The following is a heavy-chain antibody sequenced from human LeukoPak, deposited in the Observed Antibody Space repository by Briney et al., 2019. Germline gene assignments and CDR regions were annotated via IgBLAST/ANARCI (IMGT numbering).Heavy chain of an antibody. J-gene: IGHJ5*02. CDR2: TYYRSKWYN. Sequence: QTLSLTCAISGDSVSSKSASWNWIRQSPSRGLDWLGRTYYRSKWYNEYAVSVKGRITVNPDTSKNKFSLQLNSLTPEDPAVYYCTRDSVWGSAWGQGTLVTVSS. CDR1: GDSVSSKSAS. CDR3: TRDSVWGSA. V-gene: IGHV6-1*01. D-gene: IGHD3-16*01.